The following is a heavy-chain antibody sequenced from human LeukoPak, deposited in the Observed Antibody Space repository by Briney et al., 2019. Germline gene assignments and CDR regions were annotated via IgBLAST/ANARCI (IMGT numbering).Heavy chain of an antibody. Sequence: ASVKVSCKASGYTFTTYGISWVRQAPGQGLEWMGWISAYNGNKKDAQKFQGRVTMTTDTSTSTAYMELRSLRSDDTAVCYCARGTYFDYWGQGTLVTVSS. CDR1: GYTFTTYG. CDR2: ISAYNGNK. V-gene: IGHV1-18*01. J-gene: IGHJ4*02. CDR3: ARGTYFDY.